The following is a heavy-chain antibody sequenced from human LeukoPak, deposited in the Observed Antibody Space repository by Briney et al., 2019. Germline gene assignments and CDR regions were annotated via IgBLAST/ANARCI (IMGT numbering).Heavy chain of an antibody. Sequence: SETLSLTCTVSGGSISSSSYYWGWIRQPPGKGLEWIGSIYYSGSTYYNPSLKSRVTISVDTSKNQFSLKLSSVTAADTAVYSCARETRITIFVVAQIDYWGQGTLVTVSS. V-gene: IGHV4-39*01. CDR2: IYYSGST. J-gene: IGHJ4*02. CDR1: GGSISSSSYY. CDR3: ARETRITIFVVAQIDY. D-gene: IGHD3-3*01.